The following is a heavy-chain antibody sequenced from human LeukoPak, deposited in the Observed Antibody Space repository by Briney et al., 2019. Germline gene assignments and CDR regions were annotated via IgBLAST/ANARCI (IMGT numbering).Heavy chain of an antibody. CDR2: IYSGGNT. D-gene: IGHD2-15*01. CDR3: AKVARAYCSGGSCYSGAFDY. Sequence: PGGSLRLSCAASGFTVSSNYMSWVRQAPGKGLEWVSVIYSGGNTYYADSVKGRFTISRDNSKNTLYLQMNSLRAEDTAVYYCAKVARAYCSGGSCYSGAFDYWGQGTLVTVSS. V-gene: IGHV3-53*01. J-gene: IGHJ4*02. CDR1: GFTVSSNY.